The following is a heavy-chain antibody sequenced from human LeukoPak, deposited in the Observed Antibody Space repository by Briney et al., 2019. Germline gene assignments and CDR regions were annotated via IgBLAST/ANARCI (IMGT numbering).Heavy chain of an antibody. CDR3: ARSVHDTSGYAY. D-gene: IGHD3-22*01. CDR1: GFNVSSSY. V-gene: IGHV3-66*02. Sequence: GGSLRLSCSASGFNVSSSYMSWVRQAPGKGLEGVSVMYSGGATYYANSVKGRFTISRDYSKNTLNLQMNNLGTEDTAVYFCARSVHDTSGYAYWGQGTLVTVSS. CDR2: MYSGGAT. J-gene: IGHJ4*02.